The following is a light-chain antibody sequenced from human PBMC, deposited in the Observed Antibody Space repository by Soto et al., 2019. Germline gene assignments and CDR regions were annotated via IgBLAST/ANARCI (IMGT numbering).Light chain of an antibody. Sequence: EVVLTQSPDTLSLPPGERATLSCRASQSISSYLAWYQQKPGQAPRLLIHGASSRATGIPDRFSGSGSGTDFTLTISRLEPEDFAVYYCQQYGSSPPLTFGGGTKVDI. CDR1: QSISSY. CDR2: GAS. V-gene: IGKV3-20*01. CDR3: QQYGSSPPLT. J-gene: IGKJ4*01.